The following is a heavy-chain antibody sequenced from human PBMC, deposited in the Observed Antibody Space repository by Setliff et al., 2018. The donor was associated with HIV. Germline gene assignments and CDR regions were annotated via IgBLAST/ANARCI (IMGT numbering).Heavy chain of an antibody. CDR3: TRGPEGVAGGDY. V-gene: IGHV4-59*01. CDR1: GDSITYYY. D-gene: IGHD3-3*01. CDR2: VYYSGNT. J-gene: IGHJ4*02. Sequence: SETLSLTCTVSGDSITYYYFSWFRQPPGKGLEWIGFVYYSGNTNYNPSLESRVTMSVDTSKNQLSLRLNSVTAADTAIYYCTRGPEGVAGGDYWGQGILVTAPQ.